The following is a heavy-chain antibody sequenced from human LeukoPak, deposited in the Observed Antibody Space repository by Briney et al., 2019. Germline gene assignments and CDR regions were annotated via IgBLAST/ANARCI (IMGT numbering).Heavy chain of an antibody. Sequence: PSETLSLTCTVSGGSISRSSYYWSWIRQPPGKGLEWIGSIYYSGSTYYNPSLKSRVTISVDTSKNQFSLKRSSVTAADTAIYYCARRTYYYGSGSYWNWFDPWGQGTLVTVSS. CDR3: ARRTYYYGSGSYWNWFDP. CDR1: GGSISRSSYY. V-gene: IGHV4-39*01. D-gene: IGHD3-10*01. CDR2: IYYSGST. J-gene: IGHJ5*02.